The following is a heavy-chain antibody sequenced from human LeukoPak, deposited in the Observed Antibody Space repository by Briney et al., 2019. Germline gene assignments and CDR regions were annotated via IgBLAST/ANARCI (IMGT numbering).Heavy chain of an antibody. CDR3: AREGLSAAAFDY. CDR1: GGSFSGYY. J-gene: IGHJ4*02. Sequence: SETLSLTCAVYGGSFSGYYWSWIRQPPGKGLEWIGEINHSGSTNYNPSLKSRVTISVDTSKNQFSLKPSSVTAADTAVYYCAREGLSAAAFDYWGQGTLVTVSS. D-gene: IGHD6-13*01. CDR2: INHSGST. V-gene: IGHV4-34*01.